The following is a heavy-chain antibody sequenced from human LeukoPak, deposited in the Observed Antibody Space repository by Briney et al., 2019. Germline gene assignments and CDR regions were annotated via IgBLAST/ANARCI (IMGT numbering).Heavy chain of an antibody. D-gene: IGHD2-15*01. CDR3: ARHYSPIDY. Sequence: SETLSLTCTVSGGSISSYYWSWIRQPPGKGLEWIGYIYYSGSTNYNPSLKSRVTISVDTSRNQFSLKLSSVTASDTAVYYCARHYSPIDYWGQGTLVTVSS. CDR1: GGSISSYY. J-gene: IGHJ4*02. V-gene: IGHV4-59*08. CDR2: IYYSGST.